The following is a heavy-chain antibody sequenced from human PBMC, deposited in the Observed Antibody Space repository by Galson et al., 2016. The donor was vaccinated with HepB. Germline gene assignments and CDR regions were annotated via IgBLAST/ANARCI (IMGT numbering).Heavy chain of an antibody. V-gene: IGHV1-46*01. CDR3: ARESGDPRFF. D-gene: IGHD2-21*02. Sequence: SVKVSCKASGYTFTSYYLHRVRQAPGQGLEWMGMIHPNGGTTSYAQKFQGRVTITRDTSTTTVHMELSSLRSDDTAVYYCARESGDPRFFWGQGTLVTVSS. J-gene: IGHJ4*02. CDR1: GYTFTSYY. CDR2: IHPNGGTT.